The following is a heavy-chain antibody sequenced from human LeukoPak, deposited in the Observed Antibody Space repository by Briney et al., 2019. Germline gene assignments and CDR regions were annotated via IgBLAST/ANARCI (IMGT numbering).Heavy chain of an antibody. CDR1: GDTFTRNW. V-gene: IGHV1-46*01. J-gene: IGHJ5*02. CDR2: INPNGDYT. D-gene: IGHD1-1*01. CDR3: ARDHSIDDKSWWLDP. Sequence: ASVKVSCKTYGDTFTRNWMHWVRQGPGQGLEWMGVINPNGDYTMYAQKFQGRVTVTRDMSSRTDYMELGSLRSDDTAVYYCARDHSIDDKSWWLDPWGQGTLVIVSS.